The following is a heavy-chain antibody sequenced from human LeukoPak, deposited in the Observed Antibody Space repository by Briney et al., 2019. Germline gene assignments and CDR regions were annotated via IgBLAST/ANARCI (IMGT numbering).Heavy chain of an antibody. Sequence: KPSETLSLTCAVPGCSISRGYYWGWIRQPPRKGLEWVGRIYHSGSTYYNPSLQSRVTISVDTSKNQFSLKLSSVTAADTAVYYCAREGRQQLVLVDPWGQGTLVTVSS. J-gene: IGHJ5*02. CDR1: GCSISRGYY. V-gene: IGHV4-38-2*02. D-gene: IGHD6-13*01. CDR2: IYHSGST. CDR3: AREGRQQLVLVDP.